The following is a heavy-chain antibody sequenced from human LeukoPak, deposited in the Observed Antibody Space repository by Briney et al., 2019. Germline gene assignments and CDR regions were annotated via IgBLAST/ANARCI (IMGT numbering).Heavy chain of an antibody. V-gene: IGHV3-74*01. CDR2: IKSDGSNT. CDR3: ARVGPWFGEFLPYYYYYMDV. CDR1: GFTFSSYW. J-gene: IGHJ6*03. Sequence: GGSLRLSCAASGFTFSSYWMHWVRQAPGKGLVWVSRIKSDGSNTSYADSVKGRVTISRDNAKNTLYLQMNSLGAEDTAVYYCARVGPWFGEFLPYYYYYMDVWGKGTTVTISS. D-gene: IGHD3-10*01.